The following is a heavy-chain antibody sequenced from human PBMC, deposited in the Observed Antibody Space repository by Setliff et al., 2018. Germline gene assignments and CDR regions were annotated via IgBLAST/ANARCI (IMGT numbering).Heavy chain of an antibody. D-gene: IGHD3-3*01. J-gene: IGHJ4*02. Sequence: GGSLRLSCAASGFTFSSYWMHWVRQAPGKGLVWVSRIKSDGSSPNYADSVKGRFTISRDNAKNSLYLQMNSLRAEDTAVYYCARRHIGVIIGYYFDYWGQGTQVTVSS. CDR1: GFTFSSYW. CDR3: ARRHIGVIIGYYFDY. V-gene: IGHV3-74*01. CDR2: IKSDGSSP.